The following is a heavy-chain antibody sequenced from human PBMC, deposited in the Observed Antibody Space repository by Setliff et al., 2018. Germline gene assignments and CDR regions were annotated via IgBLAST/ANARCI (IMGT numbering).Heavy chain of an antibody. D-gene: IGHD3-3*01. CDR3: ARDLPGRNYNFWSGYSDL. V-gene: IGHV3-30*02. J-gene: IGHJ5*02. Sequence: PGGSLRLSCAASGITLSSYGMDWVRQAPGKGLEWVSFIQTNGTNKYYADSVKGRFTISRDNSKNTLYLQMNSLRAEDTAVYYCARDLPGRNYNFWSGYSDLWGQGTLVTVSS. CDR2: IQTNGTNK. CDR1: GITLSSYG.